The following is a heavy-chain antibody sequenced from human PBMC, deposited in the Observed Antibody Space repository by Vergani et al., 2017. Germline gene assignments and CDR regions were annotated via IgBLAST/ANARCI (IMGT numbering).Heavy chain of an antibody. CDR1: GGSISSYY. CDR3: AREDSSSSFLWYFDL. Sequence: QVQLQESGPGLVKPSETLSLTCTVSGGSISSYYWSWIRQPPGKGLEWIGYIYYSGSTNYNPSLKSRVTISVDTSKNQFSLKLSSVTAADTAVYYCAREDSSSSFLWYFDLWGRGTLVTVSS. CDR2: IYYSGST. J-gene: IGHJ2*01. D-gene: IGHD6-6*01. V-gene: IGHV4-59*01.